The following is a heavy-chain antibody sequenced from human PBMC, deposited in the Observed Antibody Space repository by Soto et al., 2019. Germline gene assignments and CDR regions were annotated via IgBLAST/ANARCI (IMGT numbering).Heavy chain of an antibody. D-gene: IGHD2-15*01. CDR3: ARHVYCSGGSCYLREFDY. J-gene: IGHJ4*02. CDR1: GGSISSSSYY. V-gene: IGHV4-39*01. CDR2: IYYSGST. Sequence: SETLSLTCTVSGGSISSSSYYWGWIRQPPGKGLEWIGSIYYSGSTYYNPSLKRRVTISVDTSKNQFSLKLSSVTAADTAVYYCARHVYCSGGSCYLREFDYWGQGTLVTVSS.